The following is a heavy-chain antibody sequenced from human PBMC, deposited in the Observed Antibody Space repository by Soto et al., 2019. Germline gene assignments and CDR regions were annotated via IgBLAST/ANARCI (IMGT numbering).Heavy chain of an antibody. Sequence: QVQLQESGPGLVKPSETLSLTCTVSGASISSYYWSWIRQPPGKGLEWIGYSYYSGSTNYNPSLKSRVTISIDTSKTQCSLSLNSVTAAATAVYYFARHGGCSGGSCYLRWFDPTGQGTLVTVAS. J-gene: IGHJ5*02. CDR2: SYYSGST. V-gene: IGHV4-59*08. CDR1: GASISSYY. D-gene: IGHD2-15*01. CDR3: ARHGGCSGGSCYLRWFDP.